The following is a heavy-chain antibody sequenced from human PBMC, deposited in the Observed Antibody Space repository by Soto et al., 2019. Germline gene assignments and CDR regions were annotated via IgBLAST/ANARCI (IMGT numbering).Heavy chain of an antibody. J-gene: IGHJ4*02. CDR1: GFTFSSYG. V-gene: IGHV3-33*01. Sequence: PGGSLRLSCAASGFTFSSYGMHWVRQAPGKGLEWVAVIWYDGSNKYYADSVKGRFTISRDNSKNTLYLQMNSLRAEDTAVYYCARDANIVVVPAATPSGYFDYWGQGTLVTVSS. CDR2: IWYDGSNK. CDR3: ARDANIVVVPAATPSGYFDY. D-gene: IGHD2-2*01.